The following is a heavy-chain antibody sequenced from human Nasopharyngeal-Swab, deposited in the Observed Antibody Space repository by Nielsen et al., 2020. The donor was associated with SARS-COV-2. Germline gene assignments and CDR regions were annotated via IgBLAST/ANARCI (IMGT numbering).Heavy chain of an antibody. Sequence: PGKGLEWVAVIWYDGSNKYYADSVKGRFTISRDNSKNTLYLQMNSLRAEDTAVYYCARGVRYNWNPDAFDIWGQGTMVTVSS. V-gene: IGHV3-33*01. CDR3: ARGVRYNWNPDAFDI. J-gene: IGHJ3*02. D-gene: IGHD1-1*01. CDR2: IWYDGSNK.